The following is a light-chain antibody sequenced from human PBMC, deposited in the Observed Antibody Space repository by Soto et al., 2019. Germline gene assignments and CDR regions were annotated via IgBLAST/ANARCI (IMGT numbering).Light chain of an antibody. CDR2: DAS. Sequence: EIVLTQSPATLSLSPGVRATLSCGASQSVTSSYLAWYQHKPGLAPRLLIYDASTRATGIPDRLSGSGSGTDFTLTISRLEPEDFAVYYCQQYGSSPTFGGGTKVEIK. V-gene: IGKV3D-20*01. J-gene: IGKJ4*01. CDR1: QSVTSSY. CDR3: QQYGSSPT.